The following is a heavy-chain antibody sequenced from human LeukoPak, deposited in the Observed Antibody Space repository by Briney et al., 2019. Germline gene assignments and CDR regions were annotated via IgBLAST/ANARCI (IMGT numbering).Heavy chain of an antibody. V-gene: IGHV3-23*01. J-gene: IGHJ6*03. Sequence: GGSLLLSCAASGFTFSSYAMSWVRRAPGKGREWVSAISGSGGSTYYADSVKGRFTISRDNSKNTLYLQMNSLRAEDTAVYYCAKPEGFYYYYYYMDVWGKGTTVTVSS. CDR2: ISGSGGST. CDR3: AKPEGFYYYYYYMDV. CDR1: GFTFSSYA.